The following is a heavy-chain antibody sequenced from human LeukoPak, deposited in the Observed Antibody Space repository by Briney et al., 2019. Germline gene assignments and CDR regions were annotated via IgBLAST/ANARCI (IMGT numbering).Heavy chain of an antibody. CDR1: GYTFTGYY. Sequence: SVKVSCKASGYTFTGYYMHWVRQAPGQGLEWMGRIIPIFGTANYAQKFQGRVTITTDESTSTAYMELSSLRSEDTAVYYCARDDSSGYYTPLSSWGQGTLVTVSS. D-gene: IGHD3-22*01. CDR2: IIPIFGTA. J-gene: IGHJ5*02. CDR3: ARDDSSGYYTPLSS. V-gene: IGHV1-69*05.